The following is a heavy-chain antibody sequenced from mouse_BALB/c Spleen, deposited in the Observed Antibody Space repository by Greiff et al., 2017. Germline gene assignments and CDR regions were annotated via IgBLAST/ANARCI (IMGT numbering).Heavy chain of an antibody. D-gene: IGHD1-1*01. CDR1: GFTFSSYA. J-gene: IGHJ3*01. CDR2: ISSGGST. V-gene: IGHV5-6-5*01. CDR3: ARGRDYGSSSWFAY. Sequence: DVKLVESGGGLVKPGGSLKLSCAASGFTFSSYAMSWVRQTPEKRLEWVASISSGGSTYYPDSVKGRFTISRDNARNILYLQMSSLRSEDTSMYYCARGRDYGSSSWFAYWGQGTLVTVSA.